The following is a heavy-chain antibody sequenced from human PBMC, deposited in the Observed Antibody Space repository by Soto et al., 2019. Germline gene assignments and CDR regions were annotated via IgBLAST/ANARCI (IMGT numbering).Heavy chain of an antibody. Sequence: SETLSLTCTVSVGSVSSGRYYWNWIRQPPGKGLEWIGSIYDSGSTDYNPSLKRRVAITEDTSQNQFSLKLGSVTAADTAVYYCETVSLQLTTMDYWGQGALVTVSS. CDR1: VGSVSSGRYY. D-gene: IGHD4-4*01. CDR3: ETVSLQLTTMDY. V-gene: IGHV4-61*01. J-gene: IGHJ4*02. CDR2: IYDSGST.